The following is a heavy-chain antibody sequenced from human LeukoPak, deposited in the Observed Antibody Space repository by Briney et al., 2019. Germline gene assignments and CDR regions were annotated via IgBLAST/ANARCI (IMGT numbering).Heavy chain of an antibody. CDR3: ARHNAALLY. Sequence: PSETLSLTCAVSGYSISSGYYWGWIRQPPGKGLEWIGSIYHSGSTYYNPSLKSRVTISVDTSKNQFPLKLSSVTAADTAVYYCARHNAALLYWGQGTLVTVSS. D-gene: IGHD1-14*01. CDR1: GYSISSGYY. V-gene: IGHV4-38-2*01. J-gene: IGHJ4*02. CDR2: IYHSGST.